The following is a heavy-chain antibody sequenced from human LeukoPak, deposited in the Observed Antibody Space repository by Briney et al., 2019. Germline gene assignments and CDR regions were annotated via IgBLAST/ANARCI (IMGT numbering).Heavy chain of an antibody. V-gene: IGHV4-34*01. Sequence: PSETLSLTCAVYGVSFSDYYWSWIRQPPGKGLEWIGEINHSGNTNYNPSLKSRVTISVDTSKNQFSLRLSSMTTADTAVYYCAGSSYIGLDFWGQGALVTVSS. D-gene: IGHD3-22*01. CDR2: INHSGNT. CDR3: AGSSYIGLDF. CDR1: GVSFSDYY. J-gene: IGHJ4*02.